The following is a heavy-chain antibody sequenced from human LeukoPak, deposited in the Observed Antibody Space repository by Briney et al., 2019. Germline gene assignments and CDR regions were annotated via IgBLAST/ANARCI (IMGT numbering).Heavy chain of an antibody. CDR3: ARHTSMVRGVMKYYFDY. V-gene: IGHV4-59*08. J-gene: IGHJ4*02. CDR1: GGSFSGYY. D-gene: IGHD3-10*01. Sequence: SETLSLTCAAYGGSFSGYYWSWIRQPPGKGLEWIGDIYYSGSTNYNPSLKSRLTISVDTSKNHFSLKLSSVTAADTAVYYCARHTSMVRGVMKYYFDYWGQGTLATVSS. CDR2: IYYSGST.